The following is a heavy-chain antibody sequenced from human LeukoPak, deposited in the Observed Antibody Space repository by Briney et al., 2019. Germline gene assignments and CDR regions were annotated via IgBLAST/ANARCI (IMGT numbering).Heavy chain of an antibody. CDR1: GGSIGSYY. V-gene: IGHV4-4*07. J-gene: IGHJ4*02. Sequence: SETLSLTCTVSGGSIGSYYWSWIRQPAGKGLEWIGRIYTSGSTNYNPSLKSRVTMSVDTSKNQFSLKLSSVTAADTAVYYCARDLVSGYYGSGSYSYYFDYWGQGTLVTVSS. CDR2: IYTSGST. D-gene: IGHD3-10*01. CDR3: ARDLVSGYYGSGSYSYYFDY.